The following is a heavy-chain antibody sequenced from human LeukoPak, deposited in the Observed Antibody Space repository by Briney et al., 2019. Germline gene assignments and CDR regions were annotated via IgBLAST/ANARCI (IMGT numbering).Heavy chain of an antibody. D-gene: IGHD5-18*01. CDR1: GFTVSSNY. J-gene: IGHJ4*02. V-gene: IGHV3-53*01. Sequence: GGSLRLSCAASGFTVSSNYMSWVRQAPGKGLEWVSVIYSGGSTYYADSVKGRFTISRDNSKNTLYLQMNSLRAEDTAVYYCARDYPGYSYGYGYWGQGTLVTVSS. CDR3: ARDYPGYSYGYGY. CDR2: IYSGGST.